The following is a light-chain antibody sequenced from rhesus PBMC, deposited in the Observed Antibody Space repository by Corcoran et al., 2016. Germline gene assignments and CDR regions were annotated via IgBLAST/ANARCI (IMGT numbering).Light chain of an antibody. Sequence: QSAPIQSPSVSGSTGQSVTISCTGTSSDIGRYNYFSWYRQQPGTTTKLMMYKVNMRPSGVTARFSGTKSANTASLTISGLQAEDEGDYYCSSYEDSDISIFGSGTRLTVL. V-gene: IGLV2-11*01. J-gene: IGLJ1*01. CDR1: SSDIGRYNY. CDR2: KVN. CDR3: SSYEDSDISI.